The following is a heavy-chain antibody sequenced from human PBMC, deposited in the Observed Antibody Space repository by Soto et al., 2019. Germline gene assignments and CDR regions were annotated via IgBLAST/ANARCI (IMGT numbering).Heavy chain of an antibody. D-gene: IGHD6-13*01. CDR3: AKDIVYSSSWSHYYYYGKDV. J-gene: IGHJ6*02. Sequence: GGSLRLSCAASGFTFSSYGMRWVRQAPGKGLEWVAVISYDGSNKYYADSVKGRFTISRDNSKNTLYLQMNSLRAEDTAVYYCAKDIVYSSSWSHYYYYGKDVWGQGTTVTVSS. CDR2: ISYDGSNK. CDR1: GFTFSSYG. V-gene: IGHV3-30*18.